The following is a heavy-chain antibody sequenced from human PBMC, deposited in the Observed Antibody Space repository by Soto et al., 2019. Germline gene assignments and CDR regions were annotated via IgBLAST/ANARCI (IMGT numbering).Heavy chain of an antibody. CDR3: ASPVVLEGQGRVGDYYYYYGRDV. J-gene: IGHJ6*02. CDR1: GGTFSSYA. D-gene: IGHD3-3*01. V-gene: IGHV1-69*13. Sequence: ASVKVSCKASGGTFSSYAISWVRQAPGQGLEWMGGIIPIFGTANYAQKFQGRVTITADESTSTAYMELSSLRSEDTAVYYCASPVVLEGQGRVGDYYYYYGRDVGAQGTRVTVSS. CDR2: IIPIFGTA.